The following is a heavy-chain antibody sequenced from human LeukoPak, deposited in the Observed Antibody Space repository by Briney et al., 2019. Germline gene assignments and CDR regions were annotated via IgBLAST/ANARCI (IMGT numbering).Heavy chain of an antibody. CDR1: GGSISSSSYY. J-gene: IGHJ4*02. V-gene: IGHV4-39*07. Sequence: SETLSLTCTVSGGSISSSSYYCGWIRQPPRKGLEWIGSIYYSGSTYYNPSLKSRVTISVGTSKNQFSLKLSSVTAADTAVYYCARDCLAVAGTRYFDYWGQGTLVTVSS. D-gene: IGHD6-19*01. CDR3: ARDCLAVAGTRYFDY. CDR2: IYYSGST.